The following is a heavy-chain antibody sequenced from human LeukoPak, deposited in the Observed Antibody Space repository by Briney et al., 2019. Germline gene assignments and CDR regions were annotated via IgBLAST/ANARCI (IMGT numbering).Heavy chain of an antibody. J-gene: IGHJ4*02. V-gene: IGHV1-2*02. CDR3: ARSYDILTGYHYAPYY. CDR2: INPNSGGT. D-gene: IGHD3-9*01. Sequence: GASVKVSCKASGYTFTGYYMHWVRQAPGQGLEWMGWINPNSGGTNYAQKFQGRVTMTRDTSISTAYMELSRLRSDDTAVYYCARSYDILTGYHYAPYYWGQGTLVTVSS. CDR1: GYTFTGYY.